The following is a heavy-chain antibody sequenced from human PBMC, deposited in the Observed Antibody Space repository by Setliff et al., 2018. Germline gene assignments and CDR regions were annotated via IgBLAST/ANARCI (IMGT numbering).Heavy chain of an antibody. Sequence: SETLSLTCSVSGGTISSYYWSWIRQPPGKRLEWIGYIYYSGSTNYNPSLESRVTISVDTSKNQFSLRPNSATAADTAVYYCARLRGAFDYWGQGTLVTVSS. CDR2: IYYSGST. CDR3: ARLRGAFDY. J-gene: IGHJ4*02. CDR1: GGTISSYY. D-gene: IGHD3-16*01. V-gene: IGHV4-59*01.